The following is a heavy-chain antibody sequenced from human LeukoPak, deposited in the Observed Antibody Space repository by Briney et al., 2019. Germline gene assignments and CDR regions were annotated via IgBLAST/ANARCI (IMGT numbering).Heavy chain of an antibody. D-gene: IGHD5-12*01. CDR1: GFTFSSYA. CDR2: ISSPGDST. Sequence: GGSLRLSCAASGFTFSSYAMSWVRQAPGKGLEWVSAISSPGDSTYYADSVKGRFTISRDNSKNTLYLQMNSLRAEDTAVYYCARDPLDISRWTNAFDIWGQGTTVIVS. V-gene: IGHV3-23*01. J-gene: IGHJ3*02. CDR3: ARDPLDISRWTNAFDI.